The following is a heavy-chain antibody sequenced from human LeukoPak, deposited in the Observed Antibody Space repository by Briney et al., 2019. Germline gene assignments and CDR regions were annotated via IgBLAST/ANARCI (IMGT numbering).Heavy chain of an antibody. J-gene: IGHJ5*02. D-gene: IGHD1-26*01. CDR2: ITSTGDHI. CDR1: GFTFSAYS. V-gene: IGHV3-21*01. Sequence: GGSLRPSCAASGFTFSAYSMNWVRQGPGRGLEWISLITSTGDHIYCADSVKGRFTVSRDNAKNSLYLQMNSLRDEDTAVYYCARSLSGSYYTLFDPWGQGTLVTVSS. CDR3: ARSLSGSYYTLFDP.